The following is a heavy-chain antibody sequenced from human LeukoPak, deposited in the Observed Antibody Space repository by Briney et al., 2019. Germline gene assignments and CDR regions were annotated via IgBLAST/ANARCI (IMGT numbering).Heavy chain of an antibody. D-gene: IGHD5-18*01. CDR3: ASGAPGYSIDY. CDR2: IIPIFGTA. Sequence: ASVKVSCKASGGTFSSYAISWVRQAPGQGLEWIGGIIPIFGTANYAQKFQGRVTITADESTSTAYMELSSLRSEDTAVYYCASGAPGYSIDYWGQGTLVTVSS. CDR1: GGTFSSYA. V-gene: IGHV1-69*13. J-gene: IGHJ4*02.